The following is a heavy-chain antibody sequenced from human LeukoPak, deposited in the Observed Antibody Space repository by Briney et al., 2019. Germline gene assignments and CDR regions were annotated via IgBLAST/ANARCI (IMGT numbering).Heavy chain of an antibody. CDR1: GFTFGDYA. J-gene: IGHJ4*02. CDR3: TRDRGSSTLGDY. Sequence: GGSLKLSCTVSGFTFGDYAINWVRQAPGKGLEWVGFIRSKAFGETAEYAASVKGRFTISRDDSKSIAYLQMNSLKTEDTAVYYCTRDRGSSTLGDYWGQGTLVTVSS. V-gene: IGHV3-49*04. D-gene: IGHD7-27*01. CDR2: IRSKAFGETA.